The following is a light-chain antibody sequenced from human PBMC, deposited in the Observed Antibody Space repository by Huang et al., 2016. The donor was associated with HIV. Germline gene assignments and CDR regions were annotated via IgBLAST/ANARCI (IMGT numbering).Light chain of an antibody. Sequence: EIEMTQSPATLSVSPGERVTLSCRASHSVDSDLAWYQQKPGQAPRLLIYDASTRATGISAKFNVTGSGTEFSLSITNLQSEDFAVYYCQQYNDWPPLTFGGGTKVEI. CDR2: DAS. V-gene: IGKV3-15*01. CDR3: QQYNDWPPLT. CDR1: HSVDSD. J-gene: IGKJ4*01.